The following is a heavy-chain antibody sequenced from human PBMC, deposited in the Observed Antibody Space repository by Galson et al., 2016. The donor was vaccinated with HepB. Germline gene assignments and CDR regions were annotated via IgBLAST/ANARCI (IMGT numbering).Heavy chain of an antibody. CDR3: ARTQRNGDELDY. V-gene: IGHV3-11*06. J-gene: IGHJ4*02. CDR2: ISTTSSDT. Sequence: SLRLSCAASGFTFSDHYMSWVRQAPGKGLEWVSYISTTSSDTKYADSVKGRFTISRDNAKNSLYLQMNSLRAEDTAVYYCARTQRNGDELDYWGQGTLVTVSS. CDR1: GFTFSDHY. D-gene: IGHD4-17*01.